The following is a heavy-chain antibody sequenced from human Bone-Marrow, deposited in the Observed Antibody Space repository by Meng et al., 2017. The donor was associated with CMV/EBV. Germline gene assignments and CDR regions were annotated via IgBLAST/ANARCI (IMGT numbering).Heavy chain of an antibody. J-gene: IGHJ5*02. CDR2: ISHDGINK. CDR3: ARDYVSSGIACLDP. V-gene: IGHV3-30-3*01. CDR1: GFTFSSHA. D-gene: IGHD3-22*01. Sequence: GGSLRLSCAASGFTFSSHAMHWVRQAPGKGLEWVALISHDGINKYYADSVKGRFTISRDNSKNTLFLQMNSLRGEDTAVYYCARDYVSSGIACLDPWGQGTLVTVSS.